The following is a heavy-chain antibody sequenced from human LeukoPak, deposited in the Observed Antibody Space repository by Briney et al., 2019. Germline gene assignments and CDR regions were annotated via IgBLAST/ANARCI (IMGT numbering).Heavy chain of an antibody. Sequence: SETLSLTCTVSGGSISSGGYYWSWIRQHPGTGLEWIGYIYYSGSTYYNPSLKSRVTISVDTSKNQFSLKLSSVTAADTAVYYCARGTAYYGMDVWGQGTTVTVSS. V-gene: IGHV4-31*03. D-gene: IGHD5-18*01. CDR3: ARGTAYYGMDV. J-gene: IGHJ6*02. CDR1: GGSISSGGYY. CDR2: IYYSGST.